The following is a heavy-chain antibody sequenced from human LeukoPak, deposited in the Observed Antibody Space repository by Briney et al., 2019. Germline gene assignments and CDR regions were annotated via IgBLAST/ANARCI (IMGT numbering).Heavy chain of an antibody. CDR1: GFTFGDYS. CDR2: ISSNGGST. Sequence: GGSLRLSCEASGFTFGDYSMNWVRQAPGKGLEYVSAISSNGGSTYYANSVKGRFTISRDNSKNTLYLQMGSLRAEDMAVYYCARDVGYSYGYRGGAFDIWGQGTMVTVSS. D-gene: IGHD5-18*01. V-gene: IGHV3-64*01. J-gene: IGHJ3*02. CDR3: ARDVGYSYGYRGGAFDI.